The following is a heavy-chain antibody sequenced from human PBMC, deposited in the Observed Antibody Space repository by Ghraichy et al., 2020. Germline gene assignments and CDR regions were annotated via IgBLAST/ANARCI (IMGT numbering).Heavy chain of an antibody. Sequence: ASVKVSCKASGYTFTSYGISWVRQAPGQGLEWMGWISAYNGNTNYAQKLQGRVTMTTDTSTSTAYMELRSLRSDDTAVYYCAAQAYHPPSVDFDYWGQGTLVTVSS. J-gene: IGHJ4*02. CDR2: ISAYNGNT. CDR1: GYTFTSYG. V-gene: IGHV1-18*04. D-gene: IGHD2-2*01. CDR3: AAQAYHPPSVDFDY.